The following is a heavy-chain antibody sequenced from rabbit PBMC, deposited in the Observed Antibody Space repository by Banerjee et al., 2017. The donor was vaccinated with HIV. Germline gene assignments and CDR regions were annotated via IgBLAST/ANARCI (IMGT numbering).Heavy chain of an antibody. CDR3: ARDGDADYIGYGYGL. CDR1: GFSFSTYSY. J-gene: IGHJ4*01. CDR2: IYTGSGST. V-gene: IGHV1S45*01. D-gene: IGHD6-1*01. Sequence: QEQLEESGGDLVKPEGSLRLTCTASGFSFSTYSYMCWVRQAPGKGLELIACIYTGSGSTYYASWAKGRFTISKTSSTTVTLQMTSLTAADTATYFCARDGDADYIGYGYGLWGPGTLVTVS.